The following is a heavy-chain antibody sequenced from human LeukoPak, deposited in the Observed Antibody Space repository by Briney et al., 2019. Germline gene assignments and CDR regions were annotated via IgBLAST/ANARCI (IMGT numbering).Heavy chain of an antibody. CDR2: IIPIFGTA. Sequence: SVKVSCKASGGTLSSYAISWVRQAPGQGLEWMGRIIPIFGTANYAQKFQGRVTITTDESTSTAYMELSSLRSEDTAVYCCARSYYDSSGYYRFYYFDYWGQGTLVTVSS. J-gene: IGHJ4*02. CDR1: GGTLSSYA. D-gene: IGHD3-22*01. CDR3: ARSYYDSSGYYRFYYFDY. V-gene: IGHV1-69*05.